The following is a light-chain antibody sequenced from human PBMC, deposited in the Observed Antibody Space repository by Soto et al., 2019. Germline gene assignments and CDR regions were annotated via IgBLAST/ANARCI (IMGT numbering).Light chain of an antibody. CDR2: AAS. Sequence: DIQMTQSPSSLSASVGDRVTITCRASESIARHLNGYQQKPGKAPKLLIYAASSLQNGVPSRFRGGGSGTDFPLTISNLQPEDFATYYCQQTYSTLSITFGQGTRLEIK. CDR3: QQTYSTLSIT. CDR1: ESIARH. V-gene: IGKV1-39*01. J-gene: IGKJ5*01.